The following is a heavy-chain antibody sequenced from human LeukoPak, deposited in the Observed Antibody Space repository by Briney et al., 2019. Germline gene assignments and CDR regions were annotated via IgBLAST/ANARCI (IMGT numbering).Heavy chain of an antibody. V-gene: IGHV4-34*01. CDR2: INHSGST. CDR1: GGSFSGYY. J-gene: IGHJ4*02. Sequence: SETLSLTCAVYGGSFSGYYWSWIRQPPGKGLEWIGEINHSGSTNYNLSLKSRVTISVDTSKNQFSLKLSSVTAADTAVYYCARGRGYYYDSSGYYSWGQGTLVTVSS. D-gene: IGHD3-22*01. CDR3: ARGRGYYYDSSGYYS.